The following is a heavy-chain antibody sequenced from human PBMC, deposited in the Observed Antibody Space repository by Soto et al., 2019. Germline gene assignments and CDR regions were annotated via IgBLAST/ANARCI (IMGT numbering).Heavy chain of an antibody. J-gene: IGHJ4*02. CDR3: GRYGYWLGWPIDY. D-gene: IGHD5-18*01. Sequence: PSETLSLTCTVSGGSISNYYWSWIRQSPGKGLEWIGYIYYSGSTSYNPSLQSRVTISVDRSKNEFSLKLSSVTAADTAVYYCGRYGYWLGWPIDYWGQGTLVTVSS. V-gene: IGHV4-59*01. CDR2: IYYSGST. CDR1: GGSISNYY.